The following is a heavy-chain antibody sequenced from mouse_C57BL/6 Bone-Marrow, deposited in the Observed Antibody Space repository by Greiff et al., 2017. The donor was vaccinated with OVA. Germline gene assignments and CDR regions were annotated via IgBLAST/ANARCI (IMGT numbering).Heavy chain of an antibody. CDR3: AKGYPSFAY. V-gene: IGHV1-59*01. Sequence: VQLQQPGAELVRPGPSVKLSCKASGYTFTSYWMHWVKQRPGQGLEWIGVIDPSDSYTNYNQKFKGKATLTVDTSSSTAYMQLSSLTSEDSAVYYCAKGYPSFAYWGQGTLVTVSA. D-gene: IGHD2-14*01. CDR1: GYTFTSYW. J-gene: IGHJ3*01. CDR2: IDPSDSYT.